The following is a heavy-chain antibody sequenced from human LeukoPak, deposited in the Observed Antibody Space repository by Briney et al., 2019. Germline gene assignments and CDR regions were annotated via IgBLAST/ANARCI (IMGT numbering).Heavy chain of an antibody. CDR3: AKDCSPPGASLCYFDY. D-gene: IGHD3-10*02. CDR1: GFTFSNYG. CDR2: IGGSDGST. Sequence: GGSLRLSCAASGFTFSNYGMHWVRQAPGKGLEWVSTIGGSDGSTYYANSVKGRFTISRDNSKNTLYLQMNSLRAEDTAVYYCAKDCSPPGASLCYFDYWGQGSLVTVSS. J-gene: IGHJ4*02. V-gene: IGHV3-23*01.